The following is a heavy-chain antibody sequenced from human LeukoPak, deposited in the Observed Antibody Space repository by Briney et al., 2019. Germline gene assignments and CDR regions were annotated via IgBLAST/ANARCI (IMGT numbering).Heavy chain of an antibody. CDR1: GFTFSSYA. CDR3: AKDREAAANTYYFDY. CDR2: ISGSGGST. Sequence: PGGSLRLSCAASGFTFSSYAMRWARQAPGKGLEWVSGISGSGGSTYYADSVKGRFTISRDNSKNTLHLQMNSLRAEDTAVYYCAKDREAAANTYYFDYWGQGTLVTVSS. D-gene: IGHD6-13*01. J-gene: IGHJ4*02. V-gene: IGHV3-23*01.